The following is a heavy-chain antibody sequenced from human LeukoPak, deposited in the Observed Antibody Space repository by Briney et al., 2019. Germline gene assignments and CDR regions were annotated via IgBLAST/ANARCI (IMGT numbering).Heavy chain of an antibody. J-gene: IGHJ4*02. Sequence: GGSLRLSCAASGFTFSNYEMNWVRQAPGKGLEWVSYISSSGSTIYYADSVKGRFTVSRDNAKNSLYLQMNSLRAEDTAVYYCARVKGGDFGDYWGQGTLVTVSS. CDR2: ISSSGSTI. CDR3: ARVKGGDFGDY. V-gene: IGHV3-48*03. D-gene: IGHD2-21*02. CDR1: GFTFSNYE.